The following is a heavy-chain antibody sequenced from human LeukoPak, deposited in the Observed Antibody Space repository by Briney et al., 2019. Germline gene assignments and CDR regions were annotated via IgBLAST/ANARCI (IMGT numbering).Heavy chain of an antibody. CDR2: ISGSGGST. CDR3: AKGYYDYVWGSYYFDY. V-gene: IGHV3-23*01. D-gene: IGHD3-16*01. J-gene: IGHJ4*02. CDR1: GFTFSSYA. Sequence: GGSLRLSCAASGFTFSSYAMSWVRQAPGKGLEWVSAISGSGGSTYYADSVKGRFTISRDNFRDTLYLQMNSLRAEDTAVYYCAKGYYDYVWGSYYFDYWGQGTLVTVSS.